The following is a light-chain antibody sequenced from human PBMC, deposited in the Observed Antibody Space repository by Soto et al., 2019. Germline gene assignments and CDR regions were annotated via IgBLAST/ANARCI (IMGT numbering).Light chain of an antibody. CDR2: AAS. J-gene: IGKJ2*01. V-gene: IGKV1-39*01. CDR3: QQSRSTVGT. Sequence: DIQMTQSPSSLSASVGDRVTITCRASQTISSYLNWYQQKPGEAPKLLIYAASSLQTGVPSRFSRSGSGADFTHTISSLHPGDFATYYCQQSRSTVGTFGQGTKLEIK. CDR1: QTISSY.